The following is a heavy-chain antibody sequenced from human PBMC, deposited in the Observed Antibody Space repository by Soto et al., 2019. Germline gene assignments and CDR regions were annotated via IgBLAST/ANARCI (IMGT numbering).Heavy chain of an antibody. CDR3: ARDLITDSSKDIVVVPAAIGY. CDR2: ISYDGSNK. V-gene: IGHV3-30-3*01. J-gene: IGHJ4*02. D-gene: IGHD2-2*01. Sequence: GGSLRLSCAASGFTFSSYAMHWVRQAPGKGLEWVAVISYDGSNKYYADSVKGRFTISRDNSKNTLYRQMNSLGAGDTAVYYCARDLITDSSKDIVVVPAAIGYWGQGTLVTVSS. CDR1: GFTFSSYA.